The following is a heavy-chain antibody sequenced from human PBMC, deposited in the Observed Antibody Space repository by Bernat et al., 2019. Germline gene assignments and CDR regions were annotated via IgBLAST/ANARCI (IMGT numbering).Heavy chain of an antibody. Sequence: QLQLQESGPGLVKPSETLSLTCTVSGGSITSSSFYWGWIRQPPGKGLEWIATILYSGTTYYNPSLKSRVAVSVDTSNNQFSLILSSVTAADTAVYYCARRSSNYIYNGFDPWGQGTLVTVSS. CDR1: GGSITSSSFY. J-gene: IGHJ5*02. CDR3: ARRSSNYIYNGFDP. CDR2: ILYSGTT. V-gene: IGHV4-39*01. D-gene: IGHD4-4*01.